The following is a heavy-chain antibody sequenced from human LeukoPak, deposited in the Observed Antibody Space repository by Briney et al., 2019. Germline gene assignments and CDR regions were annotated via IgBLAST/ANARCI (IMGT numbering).Heavy chain of an antibody. CDR2: IIPIFGTA. Sequence: SVKVSCKASGGTFSSYAISWVRQAPGQGLEWMGGIIPIFGTANYAQKFQGRVTITTDESTSTAYMELSSLGSEDTAVYYCARSSYSSSSGGYYYYCMDVWGKGTTVTVSS. V-gene: IGHV1-69*05. D-gene: IGHD6-6*01. J-gene: IGHJ6*03. CDR3: ARSSYSSSSGGYYYYCMDV. CDR1: GGTFSSYA.